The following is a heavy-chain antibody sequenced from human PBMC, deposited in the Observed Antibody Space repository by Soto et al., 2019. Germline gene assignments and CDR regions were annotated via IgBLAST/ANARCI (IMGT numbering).Heavy chain of an antibody. CDR2: ISGSGVNT. CDR3: AKAAAYHGSASYFPFDD. V-gene: IGHV3-23*01. J-gene: IGHJ4*02. D-gene: IGHD3-10*01. Sequence: EVQLLESGGGLVQPGGSLRLSCAASGFSFSSYAMSWFRQAPGKGLEWASSISGSGVNTYYVDSVKGRFTVSRDNPKNTLYLQMSSLRGEDTAVYKCAKAAAYHGSASYFPFDDWGLGTRVTVSS. CDR1: GFSFSSYA.